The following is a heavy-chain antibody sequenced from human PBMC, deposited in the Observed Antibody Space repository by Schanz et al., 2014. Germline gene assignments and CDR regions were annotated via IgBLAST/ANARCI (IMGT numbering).Heavy chain of an antibody. CDR1: GDTFTSYV. CDR3: ARDIQYHYDTSGPVGAFDI. Sequence: QVQLVQSGVEVKKPGASVKVSCKASGDTFTSYVISWVRQAPGQGLEWMGWISAYNGNTNYAQKLQGRVTITADISTSTAYMDLSSLRSDDTAVYYCARDIQYHYDTSGPVGAFDIWGQGTVVTVSS. V-gene: IGHV1-18*04. J-gene: IGHJ3*02. D-gene: IGHD3-22*01. CDR2: ISAYNGNT.